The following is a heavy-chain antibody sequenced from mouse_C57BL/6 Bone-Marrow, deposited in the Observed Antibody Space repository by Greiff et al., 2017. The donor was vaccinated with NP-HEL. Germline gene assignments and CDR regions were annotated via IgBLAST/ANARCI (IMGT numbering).Heavy chain of an antibody. CDR2: INPSSGYT. CDR3: ARWRWLLPFDY. Sequence: VQLVESGAELARPGASVKMSCKASGYTFTSYTMHWVKQRPGQGLEWIGYINPSSGYTKYNQKFKDKATLTADKSSSTAYMQLSSLTSEDSAVYYCARWRWLLPFDYWGQGTTLTVSS. CDR1: GYTFTSYT. D-gene: IGHD2-3*01. V-gene: IGHV1-4*01. J-gene: IGHJ2*01.